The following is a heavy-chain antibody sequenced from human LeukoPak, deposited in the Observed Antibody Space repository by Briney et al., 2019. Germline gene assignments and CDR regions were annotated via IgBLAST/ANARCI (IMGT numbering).Heavy chain of an antibody. J-gene: IGHJ4*02. CDR1: GFSFRSYS. CDR2: ITGSSSYI. V-gene: IGHV3-21*01. Sequence: GGSLRLSCAASGFSFRSYSMDWVRQAPGKGLEWVSSITGSSSYISYADSVKGRFTISRDNAKNSLYLQMNSLRAEDTAVYYCARVDYDILTGYFNVWGQGTLVTVSS. CDR3: ARVDYDILTGYFNV. D-gene: IGHD3-9*01.